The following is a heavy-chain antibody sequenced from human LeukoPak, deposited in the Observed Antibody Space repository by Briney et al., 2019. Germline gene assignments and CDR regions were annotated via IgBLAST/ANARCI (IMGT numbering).Heavy chain of an antibody. CDR2: IKQDGSEK. V-gene: IGHV3-7*01. CDR1: GFTFSSYW. J-gene: IGHJ5*02. D-gene: IGHD5-18*01. Sequence: GGSLRLSCAASGFTFSSYWLSWVRQAPGKGLEWVANIKQDGSEKYYVDSVKGRFTIARDNAKSSLYLQMNSLRAEATAVYYCARGASGIQLWFFDPWGQGTLVTVSS. CDR3: ARGASGIQLWFFDP.